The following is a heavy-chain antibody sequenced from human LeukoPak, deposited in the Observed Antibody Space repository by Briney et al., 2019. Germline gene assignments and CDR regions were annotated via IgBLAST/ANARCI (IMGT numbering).Heavy chain of an antibody. CDR1: GLTFRSHA. J-gene: IGHJ4*02. Sequence: GGSLRLSCAASGLTFRSHAMTWVRQAPGKGLEWVSVISGSGNNTYYADSVKGRFTISRDNSKNTLYLQMNSLRPEDTAVYYCAKGKDVWGSYLTEFDFWGQGTLVAVSS. D-gene: IGHD3-16*02. CDR3: AKGKDVWGSYLTEFDF. CDR2: ISGSGNNT. V-gene: IGHV3-23*01.